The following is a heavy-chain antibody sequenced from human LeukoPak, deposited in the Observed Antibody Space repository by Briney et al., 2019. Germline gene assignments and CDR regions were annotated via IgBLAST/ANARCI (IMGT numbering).Heavy chain of an antibody. V-gene: IGHV4-59*08. CDR3: ARHVKNTAMVLYFNY. Sequence: SETLSLTCTVSGGSISSSYWSWIRQPPGKGLEWIGYIHYSGSTNYNPSLKSRVTISVDTSKNQFSLKLSSVTAADTAVYYCARHVKNTAMVLYFNYWGQGTLVTVSS. D-gene: IGHD5-18*01. CDR2: IHYSGST. CDR1: GGSISSSY. J-gene: IGHJ4*02.